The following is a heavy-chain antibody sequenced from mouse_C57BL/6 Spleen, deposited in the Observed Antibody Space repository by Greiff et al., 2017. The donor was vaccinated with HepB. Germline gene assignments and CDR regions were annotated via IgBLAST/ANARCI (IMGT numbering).Heavy chain of an antibody. J-gene: IGHJ4*01. D-gene: IGHD4-1*01. CDR1: GYTFTSYW. CDR2: IDPSDSYT. Sequence: QVQLKQPGAELVKPGASVKLSCKASGYTFTSYWMQWVKQRPGQGLEWIGEIDPSDSYTNYNQKFKGKATLTVDTSSSTAYMQLSSLTSEDSAVYYCARGSGYYAMDYWGQGTSVTVSS. CDR3: ARGSGYYAMDY. V-gene: IGHV1-50*01.